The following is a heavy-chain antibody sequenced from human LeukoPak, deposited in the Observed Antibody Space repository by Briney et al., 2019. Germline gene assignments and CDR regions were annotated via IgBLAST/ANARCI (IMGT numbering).Heavy chain of an antibody. D-gene: IGHD5-18*01. CDR3: AREGDTAMVSDAFDI. Sequence: ASVKVSCKASGYTFTGYYMHWVRQAPGQGLEWMGWINPNSGGTNYAQKFQGRVTMTRDTSISTAHMELSRLRSDDTAVYYCAREGDTAMVSDAFDIWGQGTMVTVSS. CDR1: GYTFTGYY. CDR2: INPNSGGT. J-gene: IGHJ3*02. V-gene: IGHV1-2*02.